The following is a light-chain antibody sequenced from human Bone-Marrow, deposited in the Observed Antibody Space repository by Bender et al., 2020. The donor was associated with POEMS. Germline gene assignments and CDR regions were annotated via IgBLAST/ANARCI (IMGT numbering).Light chain of an antibody. CDR2: RSN. CDR1: SSNIGSNY. Sequence: QSVLTQPPSASGTPGQRVTISCSGSSSNIGSNYVYWYQQLPGTAPKLLLYRSNQRPSGVPDRFSGSKSGTSASLAISGLRSEDEADYYCAAWDDSLSGAWVFGGGTKLTVL. J-gene: IGLJ3*02. V-gene: IGLV1-47*01. CDR3: AAWDDSLSGAWV.